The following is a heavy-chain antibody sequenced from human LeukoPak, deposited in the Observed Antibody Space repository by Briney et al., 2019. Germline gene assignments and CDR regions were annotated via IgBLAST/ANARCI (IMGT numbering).Heavy chain of an antibody. CDR1: GYTFTGYY. J-gene: IGHJ6*02. CDR2: INPNSGGT. CDR3: ARGGSSGYDWPPYYYYGVDV. V-gene: IGHV1-2*06. D-gene: IGHD5-12*01. Sequence: ASVKVSCKASGYTFTGYYMHWVRQAPGQGLEWMGRINPNSGGTNYAQKFQGRVTMTRDTSISTAYMELSRLRSDDTAVYYCARGGSSGYDWPPYYYYGVDVWGQGTTVTVSS.